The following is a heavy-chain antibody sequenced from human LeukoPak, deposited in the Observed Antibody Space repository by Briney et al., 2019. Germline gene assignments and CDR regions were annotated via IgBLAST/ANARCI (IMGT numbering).Heavy chain of an antibody. V-gene: IGHV4-61*02. Sequence: SQTLSLTCTVSGGSISSGSYYWSWIRQPAGKVLGWVGRIYTSGSTNYNPSLKSRVTISLDTSRSQFSLKLSSVTAADTAVYYCARESARIVGATSWFDPWGQGTLVTVSS. CDR3: ARESARIVGATSWFDP. CDR2: IYTSGST. D-gene: IGHD1-26*01. J-gene: IGHJ5*02. CDR1: GGSISSGSYY.